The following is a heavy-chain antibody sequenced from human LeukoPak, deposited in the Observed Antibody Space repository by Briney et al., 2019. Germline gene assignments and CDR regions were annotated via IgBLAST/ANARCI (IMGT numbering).Heavy chain of an antibody. CDR1: GFXFNSHW. J-gene: IGHJ5*02. V-gene: IGHV3-7*05. D-gene: IGHD3-10*01. CDR2: IKPDGSET. Sequence: GGSLRLSCGASGFXFNSHWISWVRQAPGKGLDWVAHIKPDGSETYYVDSMKVRVIISRDNAKNSLYLQMESLRAEDTAVYYCVRGSSGTVVRGISWAWFDPWGQGTLVTVSS. CDR3: VRGSSGTVVRGISWAWFDP.